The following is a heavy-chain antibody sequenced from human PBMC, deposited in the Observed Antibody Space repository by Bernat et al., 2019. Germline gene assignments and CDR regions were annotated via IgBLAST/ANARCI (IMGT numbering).Heavy chain of an antibody. CDR3: ADPGSGY. V-gene: IGHV3-72*01. CDR1: GFTFSDHY. J-gene: IGHJ4*02. CDR2: IRNKANSYTT. Sequence: EVQLVESGGGLVQPGGSLRLSCAASGFTFSDHYMDWVRQAPGRGLECVGRIRNKANSYTTVYAASVKGRFTISRDDSKNSLYLQMNSLRTEDTAVYYCADPGSGYWGQGTLVTVSS.